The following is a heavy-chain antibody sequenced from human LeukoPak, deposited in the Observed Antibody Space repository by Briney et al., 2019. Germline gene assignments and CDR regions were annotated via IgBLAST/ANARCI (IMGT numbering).Heavy chain of an antibody. D-gene: IGHD3-22*01. V-gene: IGHV1-2*02. CDR3: AREMGYYDSSGYYSDAFDI. CDR2: INPNSGGT. CDR1: GYTFTGYY. J-gene: IGHJ3*02. Sequence: ASVKVSCKASGYTFTGYYMHWVRQAPGQGLEWMGWINPNSGGTNYAQKFQGRVTMTRDTSISTAYMELSRLRSDDTAVYYCAREMGYYDSSGYYSDAFDIGGQGTMVTVSS.